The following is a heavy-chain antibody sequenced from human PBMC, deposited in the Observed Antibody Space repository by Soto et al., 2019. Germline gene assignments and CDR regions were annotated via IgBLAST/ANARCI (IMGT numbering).Heavy chain of an antibody. D-gene: IGHD2-2*02. CDR2: INPSGGST. J-gene: IGHJ6*03. V-gene: IGHV1-46*03. Sequence: EASVKVSCKASGYTFTSYYMHWVRQAPGQGLEWMGIINPSGGSTSYAQKFQGRVTMTRDTSTSTVYMELSSLRSEDTAVYYCARDGPATALRGWYYYYYMDFWGKGTTVNVSS. CDR1: GYTFTSYY. CDR3: ARDGPATALRGWYYYYYMDF.